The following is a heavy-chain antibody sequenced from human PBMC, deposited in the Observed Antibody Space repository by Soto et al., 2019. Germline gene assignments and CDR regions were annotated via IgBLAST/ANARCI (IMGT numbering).Heavy chain of an antibody. CDR2: IYYSGST. CDR3: ARGYGDYINWYFDL. V-gene: IGHV4-30-4*01. J-gene: IGHJ2*01. Sequence: QVQLQESGPGLVKPSQPLSLTCTVSGGSISSGDYYWSWIRQPPGKGLEWIGYIYYSGSTYYNPSLKTRFTISVDTSKNQFSLKLSSVTAADTAVYDCARGYGDYINWYFDLWGRGTLVTVSS. D-gene: IGHD4-17*01. CDR1: GGSISSGDYY.